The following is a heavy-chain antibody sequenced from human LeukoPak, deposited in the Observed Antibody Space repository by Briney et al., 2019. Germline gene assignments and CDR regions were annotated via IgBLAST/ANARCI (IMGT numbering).Heavy chain of an antibody. CDR1: GFTFSSNN. V-gene: IGHV3-21*01. J-gene: IGHJ3*02. D-gene: IGHD4-17*01. CDR3: ARALSVTNAFDI. Sequence: GGSLRLSCAASGFTFSSNNMNWVRQAPGEGLEWLSSISSSSSYIYYADSVEGRFTISRDNAKNSLYLHMNNLRAEDTAVYYCARALSVTNAFDIWGQGTVVTVSS. CDR2: ISSSSSYI.